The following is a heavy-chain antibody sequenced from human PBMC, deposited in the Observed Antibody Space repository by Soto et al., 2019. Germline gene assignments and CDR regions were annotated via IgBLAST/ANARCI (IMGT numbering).Heavy chain of an antibody. D-gene: IGHD1-1*01. Sequence: QGQLVQSGVEVKKPGASVKVACKASGYTFTDYGISWGRHDPGQGLEWMGWISAYNGNTNYAQNLQDRVTMTTDTSTSTAYMELRSLRSDDTAVYYCARDRSTHDYWGQGTLIAVSS. V-gene: IGHV1-18*01. CDR1: GYTFTDYG. CDR2: ISAYNGNT. CDR3: ARDRSTHDY. J-gene: IGHJ4*02.